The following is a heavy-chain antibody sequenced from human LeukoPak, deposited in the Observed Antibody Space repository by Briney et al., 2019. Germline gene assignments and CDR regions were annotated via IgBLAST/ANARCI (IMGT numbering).Heavy chain of an antibody. CDR2: INPSGGST. CDR1: GYTFTSYY. V-gene: IGHV1-46*01. Sequence: ASVKVSCRASGYTFTSYYMHWVRQAPGQGLEWMGIINPSGGSTSYAQKFQGRVTMTRDTSTSTVYMELSSLRSEDTAVYYCARQGGTTVTLNWFDPWGQGTLVTVSS. CDR3: ARQGGTTVTLNWFDP. D-gene: IGHD4-17*01. J-gene: IGHJ5*02.